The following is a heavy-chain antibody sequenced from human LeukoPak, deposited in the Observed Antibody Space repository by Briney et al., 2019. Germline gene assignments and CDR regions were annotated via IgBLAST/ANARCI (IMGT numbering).Heavy chain of an antibody. D-gene: IGHD6-19*01. CDR1: GGSISSYY. CDR3: ARHRIAVAPLRY. Sequence: SETLSLTCTVSGGSISSYYWSWIRQPPGKGLEWIGYIYYSGSTNYNPSLKSRVTISVDTSKNQFSLKLSTVTAADTAVYYCARHRIAVAPLRYWGQGTLVTVSS. J-gene: IGHJ4*02. CDR2: IYYSGST. V-gene: IGHV4-59*08.